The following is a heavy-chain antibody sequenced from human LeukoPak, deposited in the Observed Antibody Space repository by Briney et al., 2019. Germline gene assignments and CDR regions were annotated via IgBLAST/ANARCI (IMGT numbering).Heavy chain of an antibody. CDR1: GGSISSGDYY. CDR2: IYYSGST. J-gene: IGHJ4*02. CDR3: ATRDSVVGPGAAQRNDEWVAAAGGYFDY. V-gene: IGHV4-30-4*01. D-gene: IGHD6-13*01. Sequence: SETLSLTCTVSGGSISSGDYYWSWIRQPPGKGLEWIGYIYYSGSTYYNPSLKSRVTISVDTSKNQFSLKLNSVTAADTAVYYCATRDSVVGPGAAQRNDEWVAAAGGYFDYWGQGTLVTVSS.